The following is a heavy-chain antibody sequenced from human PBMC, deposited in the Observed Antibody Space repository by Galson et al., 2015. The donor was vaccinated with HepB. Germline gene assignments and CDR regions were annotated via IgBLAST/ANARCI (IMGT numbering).Heavy chain of an antibody. V-gene: IGHV3-74*01. CDR2: INSDGSST. CDR1: GFTFSSYW. CDR3: ARDREYGDYTHGFDY. J-gene: IGHJ4*02. Sequence: SLRLSCAASGFTFSSYWMHWVRQAPGKGLVWVSRINSDGSSTSYADSVKGRFTISRDNAKNTLYLQMNSLRAEDTAVYYCARDREYGDYTHGFDYWGQGTLVTVSS. D-gene: IGHD4-17*01.